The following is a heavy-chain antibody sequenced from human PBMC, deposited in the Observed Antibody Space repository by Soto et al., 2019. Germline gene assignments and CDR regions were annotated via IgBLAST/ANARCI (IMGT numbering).Heavy chain of an antibody. CDR2: ISRTSNTI. V-gene: IGHV3-48*02. D-gene: IGHD3-3*01. CDR3: ARGTYYHGDNGYYYFDS. J-gene: IGHJ4*01. CDR1: GIHFSSYC. Sequence: GGSLRLSCAASGIHFSSYCMHWVRQAPCKGLEWISFISRTSNTIYYVGSVKGRFTTSRDNGKNLLYLQMNDLRDEDTAVYYCARGTYYHGDNGYYYFDSWGNATLVTRSS.